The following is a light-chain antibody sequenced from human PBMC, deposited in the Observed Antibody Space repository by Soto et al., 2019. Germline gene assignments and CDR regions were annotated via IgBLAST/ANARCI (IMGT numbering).Light chain of an antibody. Sequence: EVVLTQSPATLSVSPGESATLSCRASQSISSHLAWYQQKPGQAPRLLMSGASTRASGVPPRFSGSGFGTEFTLTITSLQSEDFALYYCQQYNDWPPLTFGGGTKVEI. CDR2: GAS. V-gene: IGKV3-15*01. J-gene: IGKJ4*01. CDR1: QSISSH. CDR3: QQYNDWPPLT.